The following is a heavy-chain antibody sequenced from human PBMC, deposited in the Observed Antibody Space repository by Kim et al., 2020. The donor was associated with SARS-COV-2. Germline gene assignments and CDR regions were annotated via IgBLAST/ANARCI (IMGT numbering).Heavy chain of an antibody. CDR1: GGTFSIYT. J-gene: IGHJ4*02. CDR2: IIPILGIA. V-gene: IGHV1-69*02. CDR3: ARIPDHYGSGSYYRENFDY. Sequence: SVKVSCKASGGTFSIYTITWVRQAPGQGLEWMGRIIPILGIANYAQKFQGRVTITADRSTSTAYMELSSLRSEDTAVYYCARIPDHYGSGSYYRENFDYWGQGTLVTVSS. D-gene: IGHD3-10*01.